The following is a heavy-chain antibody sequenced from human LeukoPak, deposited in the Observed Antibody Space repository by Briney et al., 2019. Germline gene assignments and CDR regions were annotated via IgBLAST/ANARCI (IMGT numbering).Heavy chain of an antibody. J-gene: IGHJ3*02. Sequence: SETPSLTCTVSGGSISGYYWNWIRQPPGKGLEWIGYIYYSGITNYNPSLKSRVTISVDTSKNQFSLKLNSVTAADTAVYYCAKSNGYGLVDIWGQGTMVTVSS. V-gene: IGHV4-59*12. CDR2: IYYSGIT. D-gene: IGHD3-10*01. CDR3: AKSNGYGLVDI. CDR1: GGSISGYY.